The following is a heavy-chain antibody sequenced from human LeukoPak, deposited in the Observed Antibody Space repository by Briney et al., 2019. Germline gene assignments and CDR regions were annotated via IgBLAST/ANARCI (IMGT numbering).Heavy chain of an antibody. CDR3: ARDPSGGNDWFDP. CDR2: IYYSGST. CDR1: GGSISSSSYY. Sequence: SETLSLTCTVSGGSISSSSYYWGWIRQPPGKGLEWIGSIYYSGSTYYNPSLKSRVTISVDTSKNQFSLKLSSVTAAGTAVYYCARDPSGGNDWFDPWGQGTLVTVSS. V-gene: IGHV4-39*07. J-gene: IGHJ5*02. D-gene: IGHD4-23*01.